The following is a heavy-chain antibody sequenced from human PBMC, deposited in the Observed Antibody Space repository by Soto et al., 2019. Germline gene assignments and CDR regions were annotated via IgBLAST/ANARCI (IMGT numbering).Heavy chain of an antibody. V-gene: IGHV3-74*01. CDR3: ARDQGYCSGGSCYVAGY. Sequence: EVQLVESGGGLVQPGGSLRLSCAASGFTFSSYGMHWVRQVPGKGLVWVSRINSDGSSTGYADSVMGRFTISRDNAKNTLYLQMNSLRAEDTAVYYCARDQGYCSGGSCYVAGYWGQGTLVTVSS. D-gene: IGHD2-15*01. J-gene: IGHJ4*02. CDR2: INSDGSST. CDR1: GFTFSSYG.